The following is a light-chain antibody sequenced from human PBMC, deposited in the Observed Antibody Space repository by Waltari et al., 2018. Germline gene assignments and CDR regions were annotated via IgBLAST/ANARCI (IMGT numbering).Light chain of an antibody. Sequence: DIVMTQSPLSLPVTPGEPASISCRSSQSLLHSTGDNYLAWYLQKPGQSPQLLIYLGYNRASGVPDSFSGSGSGTDFTMRISRGEDEDVGVYYCMQALQTPLTFGGGTKVEIK. CDR1: QSLLHSTGDNY. CDR3: MQALQTPLT. J-gene: IGKJ4*01. CDR2: LGY. V-gene: IGKV2-28*01.